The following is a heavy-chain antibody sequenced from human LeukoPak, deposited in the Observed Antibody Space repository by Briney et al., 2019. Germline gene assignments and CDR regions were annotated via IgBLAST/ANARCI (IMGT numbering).Heavy chain of an antibody. CDR3: ARLSDY. J-gene: IGHJ4*02. Sequence: SETLSLTCTASGDSISSSYYYWGWIRQPPGKGLEWIGSIYHGGNTYYNPSLKSRVTISVDTSKNQFSLKLSSVTAADTAVYYCARLSDYWGQGTLVTVSS. CDR1: GDSISSSYYY. V-gene: IGHV4-39*01. CDR2: IYHGGNT.